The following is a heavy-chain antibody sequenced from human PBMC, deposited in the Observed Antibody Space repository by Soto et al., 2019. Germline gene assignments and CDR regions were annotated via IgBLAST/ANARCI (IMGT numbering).Heavy chain of an antibody. CDR1: GGSISSGGYS. J-gene: IGHJ4*02. Sequence: SETLSLTCAVSGGSISSGGYSWSWIRQPPGKGLEWIGYIYHSGSTYYNPSLKSRVTISVDRSKNQFSLKLSSVTAADTAVYYCARHSGDYEGFANWGRGYLVTVSS. CDR2: IYHSGST. CDR3: ARHSGDYEGFAN. V-gene: IGHV4-30-2*01. D-gene: IGHD4-17*01.